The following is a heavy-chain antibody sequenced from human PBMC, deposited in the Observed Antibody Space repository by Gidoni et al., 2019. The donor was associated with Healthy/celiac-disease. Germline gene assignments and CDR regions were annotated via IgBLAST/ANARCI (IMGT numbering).Heavy chain of an antibody. V-gene: IGHV3-11*05. D-gene: IGHD6-13*01. CDR1: GFTFSDYY. J-gene: IGHJ4*02. CDR3: ASTHSSSWRYFDY. CDR2: SSSSSSYT. Sequence: QVQLVESGGGLVKPGGSLRLSCAASGFTFSDYYISWIRQAPGKGLEWVSYSSSSSSYTNYADSVKGRFTISRDNAKNSLYLQMNSLRAEDTAVYYCASTHSSSWRYFDYWGQGTLVTVSS.